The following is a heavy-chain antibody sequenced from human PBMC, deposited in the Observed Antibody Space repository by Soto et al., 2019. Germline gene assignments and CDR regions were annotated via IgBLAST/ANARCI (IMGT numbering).Heavy chain of an antibody. V-gene: IGHV4-59*01. Sequence: QVQLQESGPGLVKPSETLSLTCTVSGGSISSYYWSWIRQPPGKGLEWIGYIYYSGSTNYNPSLKSRVTISVDTSKNHFSLQLSSVTAADTAVYYCARDLRVDYYDSSGYFNLSYWYFDLWGRGTLVTVSS. D-gene: IGHD3-22*01. CDR2: IYYSGST. CDR1: GGSISSYY. CDR3: ARDLRVDYYDSSGYFNLSYWYFDL. J-gene: IGHJ2*01.